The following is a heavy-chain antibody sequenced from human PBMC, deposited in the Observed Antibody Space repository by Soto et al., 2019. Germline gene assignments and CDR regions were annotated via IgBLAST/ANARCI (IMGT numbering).Heavy chain of an antibody. J-gene: IGHJ4*02. CDR3: TRKATKYYFDY. Sequence: HPGGSLRLSCTASGFTFGDYAMSWFRQAPGKGLEWVGFIGSRVYGATTEYAASVKGRFTISRDDSKSIAYLQMNSLKTEDTAVYYCTRKATKYYFDYWGQGTLVTVSS. CDR1: GFTFGDYA. D-gene: IGHD5-12*01. V-gene: IGHV3-49*03. CDR2: IGSRVYGATT.